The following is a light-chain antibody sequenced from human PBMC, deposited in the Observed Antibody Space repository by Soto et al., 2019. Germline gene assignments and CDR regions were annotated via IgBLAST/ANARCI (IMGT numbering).Light chain of an antibody. CDR3: QHYNSYSEA. V-gene: IGKV1D-16*01. J-gene: IGKJ1*01. CDR2: SAS. Sequence: DIRMTQAPSSVSASVGDGVIITCRASQDISSWLAWYQQKPGQAPKLLIYSASILQTGVPSRFSGSGSGTDFTLTISSLQADDFATYYCQHYNSYSEAFGQGTKVDIK. CDR1: QDISSW.